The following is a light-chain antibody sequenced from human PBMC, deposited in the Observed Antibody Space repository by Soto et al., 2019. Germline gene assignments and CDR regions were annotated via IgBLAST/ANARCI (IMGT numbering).Light chain of an antibody. J-gene: IGKJ5*01. CDR3: QQRQYWPPIT. Sequence: GHRATLSCRASLNVNSYLAWYQQKPGQAPRLLIYDASNRAAGIPARFSGSGSGTDFTLTISSLEPEDFAIYYCQQRQYWPPITFGQGTRLEIK. CDR2: DAS. V-gene: IGKV3-11*01. CDR1: LNVNSY.